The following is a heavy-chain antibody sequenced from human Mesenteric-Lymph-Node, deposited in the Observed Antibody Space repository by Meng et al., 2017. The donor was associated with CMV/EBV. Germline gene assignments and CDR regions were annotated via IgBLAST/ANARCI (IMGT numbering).Heavy chain of an antibody. J-gene: IGHJ4*02. CDR1: LKTTGVG. CDR3: AHSRRYYDTSGYYTALLDY. V-gene: IGHV2-5*01. CDR2: IYWNDDK. D-gene: IGHD3-22*01. Sequence: LKTTGVGVDWIRQPPGKGLEWLVLIYWNDDKRYSPSAKSELAITKDTSRNKVVLTMTNVDPVDTATYYCAHSRRYYDTSGYYTALLDYWGQGTLVTVSS.